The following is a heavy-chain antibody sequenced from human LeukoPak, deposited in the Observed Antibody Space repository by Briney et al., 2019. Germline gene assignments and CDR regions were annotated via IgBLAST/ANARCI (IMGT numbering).Heavy chain of an antibody. CDR2: INHCGST. V-gene: IGHV4-34*01. J-gene: IGHJ4*02. CDR1: GGSFSGYY. D-gene: IGHD3-9*01. CDR3: ARGGLDHDILTGYSFDY. Sequence: SETLSLTCAVYGGSFSGYYWSWIRQPPGKGLEWIGEINHCGSTNYNPSLKSRVTISVDTSKNQFSLKLSSVTAADTAVYYCARGGLDHDILTGYSFDYWGQGTLVTVSS.